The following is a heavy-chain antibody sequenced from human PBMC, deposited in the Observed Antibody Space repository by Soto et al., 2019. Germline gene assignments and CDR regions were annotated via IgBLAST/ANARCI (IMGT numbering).Heavy chain of an antibody. CDR2: ISAYNGNT. CDR3: ARDRGPAANWFDP. Sequence: PVKVSCKASGYTFTSYLISWVRHAPGQGLEWMGWISAYNGNTNYAQKLQGRVTMTTDTSTSTAYMELRSLRSDDTAVYYCARDRGPAANWFDPWGQGTLVTVSS. V-gene: IGHV1-18*01. D-gene: IGHD2-2*01. CDR1: GYTFTSYL. J-gene: IGHJ5*02.